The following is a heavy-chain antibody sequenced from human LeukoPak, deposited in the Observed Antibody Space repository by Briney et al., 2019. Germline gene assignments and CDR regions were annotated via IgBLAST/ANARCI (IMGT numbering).Heavy chain of an antibody. D-gene: IGHD3-22*01. V-gene: IGHV4-4*02. J-gene: IGHJ6*02. CDR1: GGSISSSNW. Sequence: SETLSLTCAVSGGSISSSNWWSWVRQPPGKGPEWIGEIYHSGSTSYNPSLKSRVTISVDKSRNQFSLKLTSVTAADTAVYYCAREPYFYDGSGSFSYHGIDVWGQGTTVTVSS. CDR3: AREPYFYDGSGSFSYHGIDV. CDR2: IYHSGST.